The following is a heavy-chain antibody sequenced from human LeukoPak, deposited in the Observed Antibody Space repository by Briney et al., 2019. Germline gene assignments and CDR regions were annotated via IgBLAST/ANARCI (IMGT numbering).Heavy chain of an antibody. Sequence: GGSLRLSCAASGFTFSDYSMNWVRQAPGKGLEWVSSISSSSIYIYYADSVKGRFTISRDNAENSLYLQMSSLRAEDTAVYYCARRYYGSATYRLPYGYWGQGTLVTVSS. CDR2: ISSSSIYI. V-gene: IGHV3-21*01. D-gene: IGHD3-22*01. CDR3: ARRYYGSATYRLPYGY. CDR1: GFTFSDYS. J-gene: IGHJ4*02.